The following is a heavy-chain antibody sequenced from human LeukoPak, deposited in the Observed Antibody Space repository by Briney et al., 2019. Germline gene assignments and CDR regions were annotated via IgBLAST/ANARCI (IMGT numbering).Heavy chain of an antibody. CDR3: ARDRVTVTKGLDV. V-gene: IGHV4-59*11. J-gene: IGHJ3*01. D-gene: IGHD4-17*01. Sequence: PSQTLSLTCAVSDDSFSSHYWTWIRQPPGKGLEWIGYISYIGSTNYNPSLKSRVTISIDTSKNQFSLKLTSVTAADTAVYYCARDRVTVTKGLDVWGQGTTVTVSS. CDR1: DDSFSSHY. CDR2: ISYIGST.